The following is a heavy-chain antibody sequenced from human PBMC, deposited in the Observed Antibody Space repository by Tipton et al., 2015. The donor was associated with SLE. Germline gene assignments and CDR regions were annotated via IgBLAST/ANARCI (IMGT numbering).Heavy chain of an antibody. J-gene: IGHJ4*02. CDR2: IYYSGST. CDR3: ARGDCSSTSCLDY. Sequence: TLSLTCAVSGGSISSGGYYWSWIRQPPGKGLEWIGYIYYSGSTNYSPSLKSRVTISVDTSKNQFSLKLSSVTAADTAVYYCARGDCSSTSCLDYWGQGTLVTVSS. CDR1: GGSISSGGYY. D-gene: IGHD2-2*01. V-gene: IGHV4-61*08.